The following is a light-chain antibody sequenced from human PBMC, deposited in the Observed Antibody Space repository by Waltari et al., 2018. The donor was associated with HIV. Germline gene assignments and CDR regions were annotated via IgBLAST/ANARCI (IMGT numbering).Light chain of an antibody. CDR3: QQYNNWRLA. CDR1: QNVLTN. V-gene: IGKV3-15*01. J-gene: IGKJ1*01. CDR2: GSS. Sequence: IVMTQSPATLSVSPGERATLSCRASQNVLTNLAWYQQKPGQSPRLLIHGSSTRATGIPARFSGSGSGTEFTLTSSSRQSEDFAVYYCQQYNNWRLAFGQGTKVEI.